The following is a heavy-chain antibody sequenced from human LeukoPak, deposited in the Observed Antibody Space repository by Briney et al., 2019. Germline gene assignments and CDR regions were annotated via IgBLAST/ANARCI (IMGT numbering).Heavy chain of an antibody. J-gene: IGHJ6*02. CDR1: GGSISRYF. CDR3: ARNMDV. Sequence: SEALSLTCFVSGGSISRYFWSRLRQPPGKGLEWIGCIFNSGANYNPSLKSRVTISVDSSKNQVSLNLSSVTAADTAVYYCARNMDVWGQGTTVTVSS. V-gene: IGHV4-59*01. CDR2: IFNSGA.